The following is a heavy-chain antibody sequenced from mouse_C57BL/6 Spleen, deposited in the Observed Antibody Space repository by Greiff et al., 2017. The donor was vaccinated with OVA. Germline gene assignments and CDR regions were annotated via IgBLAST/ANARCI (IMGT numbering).Heavy chain of an antibody. CDR2: IDPEDGET. CDR1: GFNIKDYY. V-gene: IGHV14-2*01. J-gene: IGHJ4*01. Sequence: EVQLQESGAELVKPGASVKLSCTASGFNIKDYYMHWVKQRTEQGLEWIGRIDPEDGETKYAPKFQGKATITADTSSNTAYLQLSSLTSEDTAVYYCASPYDVGQYYYAMDYWGQGTSVTVSS. D-gene: IGHD2-12*01. CDR3: ASPYDVGQYYYAMDY.